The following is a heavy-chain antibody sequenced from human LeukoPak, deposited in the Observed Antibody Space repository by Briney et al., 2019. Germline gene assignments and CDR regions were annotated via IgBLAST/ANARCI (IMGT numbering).Heavy chain of an antibody. D-gene: IGHD3-9*01. J-gene: IGHJ5*02. CDR3: ARLTGYSSESWFDP. V-gene: IGHV4-59*11. CDR1: GGSISSHF. Sequence: PSETLSLTCTVSGGSISSHFWSWIRQPPGKGLEWIAYVHYTGSTNYNPSLKSRVTISVHTSKNQFSLKLSSVTAADTAVYYCARLTGYSSESWFDPWGQGTLVTVSS. CDR2: VHYTGST.